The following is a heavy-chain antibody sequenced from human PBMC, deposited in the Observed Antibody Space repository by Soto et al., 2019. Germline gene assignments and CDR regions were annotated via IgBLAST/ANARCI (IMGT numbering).Heavy chain of an antibody. Sequence: EVQLVESGGGLVKPGGSLRLSCAASGFTFSNAWMNWVRHAPGKGLEWVGRIKSKADDETTDYAAPVKGRFTISRDDSRNILYLQMNSLKIEDTGVYSCSPRITIFVGRTTSGGGQGTLVTVSS. CDR3: SPRITIFVGRTTSG. J-gene: IGHJ4*02. CDR2: IKSKADDETT. CDR1: GFTFSNAW. D-gene: IGHD3-3*01. V-gene: IGHV3-15*07.